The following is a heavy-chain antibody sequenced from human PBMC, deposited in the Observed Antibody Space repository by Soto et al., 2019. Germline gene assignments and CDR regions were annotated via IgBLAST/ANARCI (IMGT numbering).Heavy chain of an antibody. CDR2: ITYDGANG. J-gene: IGHJ4*02. CDR1: GFIFRSYT. CDR3: ARAFSGSYPNFDY. Sequence: GGSLRLSCLASGFIFRSYTMHWVRQAPGKGLEWVAVITYDGANGYYADSVRGRFAISRDNSKSTLFLQMNSLRPEDTAVYYCARAFSGSYPNFDYWGQGTLVTVSS. D-gene: IGHD1-26*01. V-gene: IGHV3-30*09.